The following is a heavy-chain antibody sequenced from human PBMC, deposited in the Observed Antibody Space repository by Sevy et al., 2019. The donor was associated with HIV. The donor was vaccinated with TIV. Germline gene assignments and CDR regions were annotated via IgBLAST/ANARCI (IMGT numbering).Heavy chain of an antibody. CDR1: GFALSSHD. V-gene: IGHV3-30-3*01. CDR2: ISDEGTET. D-gene: IGHD6-13*01. Sequence: GGSLRLSCAASGFALSSHDMHWVRQAPGKGLEWVAVISDEGTETFYAASVEGRFTISRDNSKNMLSLQINSLRPEDTAVYYCARDGGYSIKWYPLYWGHGALVTVSS. J-gene: IGHJ4*01. CDR3: ARDGGYSIKWYPLY.